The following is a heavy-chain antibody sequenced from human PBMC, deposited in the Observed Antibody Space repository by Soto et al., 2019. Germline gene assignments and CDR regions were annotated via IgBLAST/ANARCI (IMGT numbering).Heavy chain of an antibody. CDR3: AHFPHYYYGMDV. CDR1: GYTFTSYG. V-gene: IGHV1-18*01. CDR2: ISAYNGNT. Sequence: ASVKVSWKASGYTFTSYGISWVRQAPGQGLEWMGWISAYNGNTNYAQKLQGRVTMTTDTSTSTAYMELRSLRSDDTAVYYCAHFPHYYYGMDVRGQGTTVTVSS. J-gene: IGHJ6*02.